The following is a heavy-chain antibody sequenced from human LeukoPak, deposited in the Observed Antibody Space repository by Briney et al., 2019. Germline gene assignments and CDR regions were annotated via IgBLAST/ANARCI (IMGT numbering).Heavy chain of an antibody. Sequence: SETLSLTCTVSGGSISTYYWSWIRQSAGKGLEWIGRIYTTGSTDYNPSLKSRVTMSVDTSQNQFSLKLTSVTAADTAVYYCARWGHFDTSGYFVVDYWGQGTLVTVSS. CDR2: IYTTGST. J-gene: IGHJ4*02. V-gene: IGHV4-4*07. CDR3: ARWGHFDTSGYFVVDY. D-gene: IGHD3-22*01. CDR1: GGSISTYY.